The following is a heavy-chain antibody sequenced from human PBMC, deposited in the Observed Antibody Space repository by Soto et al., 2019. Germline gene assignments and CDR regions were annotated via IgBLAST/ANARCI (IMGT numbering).Heavy chain of an antibody. D-gene: IGHD3-10*01. V-gene: IGHV1-46*03. CDR1: GYIFTSYY. Sequence: GASVKVSCKASGYIFTSYYIHWVRQAPGQGLEWMGWINPFDGSKMFAQSFQGRVTMTRDTSTSTVYMEVSSLRSEDTAVYYCSRVDPGETSPFDHWGQGTLVTVSS. J-gene: IGHJ4*02. CDR2: INPFDGSK. CDR3: SRVDPGETSPFDH.